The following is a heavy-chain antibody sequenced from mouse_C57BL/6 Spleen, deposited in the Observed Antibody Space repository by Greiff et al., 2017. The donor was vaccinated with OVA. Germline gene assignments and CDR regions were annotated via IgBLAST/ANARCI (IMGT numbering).Heavy chain of an antibody. CDR1: GYTFTGYW. J-gene: IGHJ3*01. CDR3: ARGDYYGSSFPFAY. D-gene: IGHD1-1*01. Sequence: VKLQQSGAELMKPGASVKLSCKATGYTFTGYWIEWVKQRPGHGLEWIGEILPGSGSTNYNEKFEGKDTFTADTSSNTAYMQLSNLKTEDSAIYYSARGDYYGSSFPFAYWGQGTLVTVSA. CDR2: ILPGSGST. V-gene: IGHV1-9*01.